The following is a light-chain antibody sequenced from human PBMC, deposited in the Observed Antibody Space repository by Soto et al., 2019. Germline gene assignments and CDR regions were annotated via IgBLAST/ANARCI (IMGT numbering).Light chain of an antibody. V-gene: IGLV2-8*01. CDR2: ELS. CDR1: SRDVGGHDY. CDR3: SSYATGNSLI. Sequence: QSALTQPPSASGSPGKSVTISCTGTSRDVGGHDYVSWYQQHPGKAPKLMIYELSKRPSGVPDRFSGSKSGNTASLTVSGLQAEDEADYYCSSYATGNSLIFGGGTKLTVL. J-gene: IGLJ2*01.